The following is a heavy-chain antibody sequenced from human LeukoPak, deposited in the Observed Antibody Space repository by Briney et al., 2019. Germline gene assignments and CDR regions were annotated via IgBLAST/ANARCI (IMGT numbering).Heavy chain of an antibody. Sequence: GESLKISCKGSGYSFISYWIGWVRQMPGKGLEWMGIIYPGDSDTRYSPSFQGQVTISADKSISTAYLQWSSLKASDTAMYYCARLGHDIVVVPAARLYYYYGMDVWGQGTTVTVSS. CDR1: GYSFISYW. J-gene: IGHJ6*02. CDR3: ARLGHDIVVVPAARLYYYYGMDV. D-gene: IGHD2-2*01. CDR2: IYPGDSDT. V-gene: IGHV5-51*01.